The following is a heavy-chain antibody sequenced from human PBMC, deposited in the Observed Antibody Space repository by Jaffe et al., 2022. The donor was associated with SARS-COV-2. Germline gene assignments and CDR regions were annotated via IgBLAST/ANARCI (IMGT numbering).Heavy chain of an antibody. CDR1: GFTFISYT. Sequence: EVQLVESGGGLVKPGGSLRLSCAASGFTFISYTMNWVRQAPGKGLEWVSSIDSRSRYIFYADSLKGRFTVSRDNAKNSLYLQMNSLRAEDTAVYYCARDSGSGSGFLDYWGQGILVTVSS. D-gene: IGHD2-15*01. V-gene: IGHV3-21*01. CDR3: ARDSGSGSGFLDY. J-gene: IGHJ4*02. CDR2: IDSRSRYI.